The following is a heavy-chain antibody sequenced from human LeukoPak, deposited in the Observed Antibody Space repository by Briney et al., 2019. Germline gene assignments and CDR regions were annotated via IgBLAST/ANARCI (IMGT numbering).Heavy chain of an antibody. Sequence: GASVKVSCKASAYTFTDYYVHWVRQAPGQGLEWMGRINPSSGDTNYAQNFQGRVTMTRDTSISTAYMELRSLRSDDTAVYYCASRRDGYNFVWGQGTLVTVSS. CDR3: ASRRDGYNFV. J-gene: IGHJ4*02. CDR2: INPSSGDT. D-gene: IGHD5-24*01. CDR1: AYTFTDYY. V-gene: IGHV1-2*06.